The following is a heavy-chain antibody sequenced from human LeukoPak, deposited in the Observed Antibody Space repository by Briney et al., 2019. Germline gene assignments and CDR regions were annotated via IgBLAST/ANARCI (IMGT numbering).Heavy chain of an antibody. CDR3: ARDSSGWLYYFDY. Sequence: SETLSLTCTVSGGSISTHYWSWIRQPPGKGLEWIGYVYHSGPTNYNPSLKRRLTISVDTSKNQFSLRLSSVTAADTDVYYCARDSSGWLYYFDYWGQGALVTVSS. D-gene: IGHD6-19*01. V-gene: IGHV4-59*11. J-gene: IGHJ4*02. CDR2: VYHSGPT. CDR1: GGSISTHY.